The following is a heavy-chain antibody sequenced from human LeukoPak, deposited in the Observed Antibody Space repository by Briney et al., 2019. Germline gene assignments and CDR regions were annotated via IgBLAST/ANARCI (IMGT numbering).Heavy chain of an antibody. CDR2: ISSSSSYI. Sequence: GGSLRLSCAASGFTFSSYSMNWVRQAPGKGLEWVSSISSSSSYIYYADSVKGRFTISRDNAKNSLYLQMNSLGAEDTAVYYCARLALQSGSGITMVRGVGIDYWGQGTLVTVSS. V-gene: IGHV3-21*01. CDR1: GFTFSSYS. D-gene: IGHD3-10*01. CDR3: ARLALQSGSGITMVRGVGIDY. J-gene: IGHJ4*02.